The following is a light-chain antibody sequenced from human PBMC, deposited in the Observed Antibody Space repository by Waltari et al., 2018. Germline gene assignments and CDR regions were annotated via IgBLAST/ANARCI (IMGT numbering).Light chain of an antibody. CDR2: RNN. J-gene: IGLJ3*02. Sequence: QSVLTQPPSASGTPGQRVTISCSGSSSNIGSNYVYWYQQLPGPAPKPLIYRNNQRPSGVPDRFSGSKSGTSASLAISGLRSEDEADYYCAAWDDSLSGPWVFGGGTKLTVL. V-gene: IGLV1-47*01. CDR1: SSNIGSNY. CDR3: AAWDDSLSGPWV.